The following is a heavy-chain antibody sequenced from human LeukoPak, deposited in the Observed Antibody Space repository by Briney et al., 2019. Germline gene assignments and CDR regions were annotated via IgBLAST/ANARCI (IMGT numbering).Heavy chain of an antibody. D-gene: IGHD1-1*01. J-gene: IGHJ4*02. CDR2: IRYDGSKK. V-gene: IGHV3-30*02. Sequence: GGSLRLSCAASGFIFSGSGMHWVRQAPGKGLAWVSFIRYDGSKKHYADSVRGRFTISRDNSENTLYLQMNNLRPEDSAIYYCASQKRELDYWGQGTRVTVSS. CDR3: ASQKRELDY. CDR1: GFIFSGSG.